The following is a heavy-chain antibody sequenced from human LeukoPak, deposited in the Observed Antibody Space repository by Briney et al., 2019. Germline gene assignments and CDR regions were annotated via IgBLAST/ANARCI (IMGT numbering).Heavy chain of an antibody. D-gene: IGHD3-10*01. CDR1: GGSISSSSYF. CDR2: VHYSGST. J-gene: IGHJ6*03. Sequence: SETLSLTCSVSGGSISSSSYFWGWIRQPPGKGLEWIASVHYSGSTYYNPSLKSRLTISVDTSKNQFSLELSSVTAADTALYFCARQLYVSGSYYAPMDVWGKGTTVTISS. V-gene: IGHV4-39*01. CDR3: ARQLYVSGSYYAPMDV.